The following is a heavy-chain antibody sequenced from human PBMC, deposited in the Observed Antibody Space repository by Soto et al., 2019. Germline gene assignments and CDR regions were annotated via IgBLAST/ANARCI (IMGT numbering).Heavy chain of an antibody. J-gene: IGHJ3*02. CDR1: GGSISSYY. CDR3: AREMISNGSGSYYNVGDAFDI. V-gene: IGHV4-59*01. CDR2: IYYSGST. D-gene: IGHD3-10*01. Sequence: QVQLQESGPGLVKPSETLSLTCTVSGGSISSYYWSWIRQPPGKGLEWIGYIYYSGSTNYNPSLKSRVTISVDTSKNQFSLKLSSVTAADTAVYYCAREMISNGSGSYYNVGDAFDIWGQGTMVTVSS.